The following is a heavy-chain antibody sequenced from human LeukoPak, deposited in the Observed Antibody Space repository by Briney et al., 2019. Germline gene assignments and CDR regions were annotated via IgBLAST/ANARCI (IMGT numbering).Heavy chain of an antibody. Sequence: PGGSLRLSCAASGFTFDDYAMHWVRQAPGKGLEWVSIISGDGSSTYYADSVKGRFTISRDNSKNSLYLQMNSLRTEDTALYYCAKSGGGFWSGYYLYYFDYWGQGTLVTVSS. CDR2: ISGDGSST. V-gene: IGHV3-43*02. D-gene: IGHD3-3*01. CDR3: AKSGGGFWSGYYLYYFDY. CDR1: GFTFDDYA. J-gene: IGHJ4*02.